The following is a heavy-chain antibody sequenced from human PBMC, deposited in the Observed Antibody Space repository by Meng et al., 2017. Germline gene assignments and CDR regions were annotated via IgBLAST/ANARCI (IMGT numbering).Heavy chain of an antibody. CDR1: GYTFTSYY. CDR2: INPSGGST. D-gene: IGHD1-14*01. CDR3: AIPTGKAPDY. J-gene: IGHJ4*02. V-gene: IGHV1-46*01. Sequence: ASVKVSCKASGYTFTSYYMHWVRQAPGQGLEWMGIINPSGGSTSYAQKFQGRVTMNRDTSTSTVDMELSSLRSEDTAVYYCAIPTGKAPDYWGQGTLVTVSS.